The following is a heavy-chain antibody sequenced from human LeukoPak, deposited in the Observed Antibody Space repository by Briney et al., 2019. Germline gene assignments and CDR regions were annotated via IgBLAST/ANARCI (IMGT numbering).Heavy chain of an antibody. V-gene: IGHV3-11*04. CDR1: GFTFSDYY. Sequence: GGSLRLSCAASGFTFSDYYMSWIRQAPGKGLEWVSYISSSGSTTYYADSVKGRFTISGDSSKNILHLQMNSLRAEDTAVYYCARGPSGYHNTGGQGTLVTVSS. D-gene: IGHD5-12*01. CDR3: ARGPSGYHNT. CDR2: ISSSGSTT. J-gene: IGHJ4*02.